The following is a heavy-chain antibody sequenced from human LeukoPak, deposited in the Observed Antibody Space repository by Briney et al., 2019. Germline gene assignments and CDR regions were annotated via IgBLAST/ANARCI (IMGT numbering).Heavy chain of an antibody. CDR2: ISAYNGNI. J-gene: IGHJ5*02. CDR1: GYTFTSYG. D-gene: IGHD2-21*02. Sequence: ASVKVSCKASGYTFTSYGISWVRQAPGQGLEWMGWISAYNGNINYAQKLQGRVTMTTDTSTSTAYMELRSLRSDDTAVYYCARNHIVVVTAISGIWFDPWGQGTLVTVSS. V-gene: IGHV1-18*01. CDR3: ARNHIVVVTAISGIWFDP.